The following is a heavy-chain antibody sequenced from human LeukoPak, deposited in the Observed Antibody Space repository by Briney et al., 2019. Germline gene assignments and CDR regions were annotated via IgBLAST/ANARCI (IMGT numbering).Heavy chain of an antibody. V-gene: IGHV3-30*04. J-gene: IGHJ4*02. CDR1: GFTFSRYA. CDR3: ARDAGSDYNFDY. CDR2: ISYDGNTK. D-gene: IGHD4-11*01. Sequence: GGSLRLSCAASGFTFSRYAMHWVRQAPGKGLEWVAVISYDGNTKFFTDFVKGRFTISRDNSKNTLSLQMISLRAEDTAMYYCARDAGSDYNFDYWGQGTLVTVSS.